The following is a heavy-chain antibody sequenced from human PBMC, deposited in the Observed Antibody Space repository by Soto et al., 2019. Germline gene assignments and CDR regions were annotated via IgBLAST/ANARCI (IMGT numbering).Heavy chain of an antibody. D-gene: IGHD6-13*01. J-gene: IGHJ5*02. CDR3: ARAGAAAGFNWFDP. Sequence: GESLKISCKASGYTFTSYAMHWVRQAPGQRLEWMGWINAGNGNTKYSQKFQGRVTITRDTSASTAYMELSSLRSEDTAVYYCARAGAAAGFNWFDPWGQGTLVTVSS. CDR1: GYTFTSYA. V-gene: IGHV1-3*01. CDR2: INAGNGNT.